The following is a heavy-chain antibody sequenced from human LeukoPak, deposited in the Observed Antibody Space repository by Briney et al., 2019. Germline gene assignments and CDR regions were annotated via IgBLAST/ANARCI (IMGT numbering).Heavy chain of an antibody. CDR3: ARDSTGKYDYVWGSYPDY. Sequence: PGGSLRLSCAASGFTFSSYAMSWVRQAPGKGLEWVSAISGSGGSTYYADSVKGRFTISRDNSKNTLYLQMNSLRAEDTAVYYCARDSTGKYDYVWGSYPDYWGQGTLVTVSS. V-gene: IGHV3-23*01. D-gene: IGHD3-16*02. CDR2: ISGSGGST. J-gene: IGHJ4*02. CDR1: GFTFSSYA.